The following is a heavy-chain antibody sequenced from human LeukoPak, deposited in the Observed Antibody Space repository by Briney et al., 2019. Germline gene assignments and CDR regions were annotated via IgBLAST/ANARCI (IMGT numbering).Heavy chain of an antibody. CDR2: ISAYNGNT. J-gene: IGHJ4*02. D-gene: IGHD2-21*02. CDR3: ARGGDPRYFDY. V-gene: IGHV1-18*01. Sequence: AASVKVSCKASGCTFTSYGISWVRQAPGQGLEWMGWISAYNGNTNYAQKLQGRVTMTTDTSTSTPYMELRSLRPDDTAVYYCARGGDPRYFDYWGQGTLVTVSS. CDR1: GCTFTSYG.